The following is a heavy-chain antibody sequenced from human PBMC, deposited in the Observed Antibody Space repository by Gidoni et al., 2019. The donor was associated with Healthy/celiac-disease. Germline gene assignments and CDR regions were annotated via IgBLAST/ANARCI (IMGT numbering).Heavy chain of an antibody. CDR3: ARVGRRYFDWLPRGRPWWFDP. Sequence: QVQLVESGGGLVKPGGSLRLSCAASGFTFSDYYMSWIRQAPGKGLEWVSYISSSSSYTNYADSVKGRFTISRDNAKNSLYLQMNSLRAEDTAVYYCARVGRRYFDWLPRGRPWWFDPWGQGTLVTVSS. D-gene: IGHD3-9*01. CDR1: GFTFSDYY. CDR2: ISSSSSYT. J-gene: IGHJ5*02. V-gene: IGHV3-11*06.